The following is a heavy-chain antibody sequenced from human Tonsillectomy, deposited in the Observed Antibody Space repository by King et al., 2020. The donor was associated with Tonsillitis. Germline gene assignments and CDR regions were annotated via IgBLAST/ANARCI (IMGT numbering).Heavy chain of an antibody. CDR2: IKHDGST. J-gene: IGHJ6*03. D-gene: IGHD2-15*01. CDR1: GGSFSDYY. Sequence: HVQLQQWGAGLLKPSETLSLTCAVYGGSFSDYYWIWIRQPPGMGLEWMGEIKHDGSTNYNPSSKSRVTILVDKSKNQFSLKLSSLTAADTAVYYCARGEGVAATDYYYYMDVWGKGTTVAVSS. CDR3: ARGEGVAATDYYYYMDV. V-gene: IGHV4-34*01.